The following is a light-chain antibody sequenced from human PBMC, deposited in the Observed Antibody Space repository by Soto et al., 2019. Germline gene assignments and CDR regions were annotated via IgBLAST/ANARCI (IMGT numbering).Light chain of an antibody. CDR3: QQYKDWPPLT. J-gene: IGKJ4*01. CDR2: GAS. V-gene: IGKV3D-15*01. Sequence: EIVMTQSPVTLSASPGERVTLSCRASQSVNINLAWYQQRPGQAPRVLIYGASNRASGIPDRFSGSGSGTDFTLTISSLEPDDFALYYCQQYKDWPPLTFCGGTRVEIK. CDR1: QSVNIN.